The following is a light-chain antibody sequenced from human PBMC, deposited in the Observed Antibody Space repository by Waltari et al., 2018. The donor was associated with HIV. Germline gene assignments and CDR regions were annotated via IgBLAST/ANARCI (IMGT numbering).Light chain of an antibody. Sequence: DIQMAQSPSSLSASVGDRVTITCRASQGIGDSLAWYQHKSGQAPTLLVYGAARLESGVPSRFSGSGSGTDYTLTISSLQPEDSATYYCQHYYTIPYTFGQGTKLEIK. J-gene: IGKJ2*01. CDR1: QGIGDS. V-gene: IGKV1-NL1*01. CDR2: GAA. CDR3: QHYYTIPYT.